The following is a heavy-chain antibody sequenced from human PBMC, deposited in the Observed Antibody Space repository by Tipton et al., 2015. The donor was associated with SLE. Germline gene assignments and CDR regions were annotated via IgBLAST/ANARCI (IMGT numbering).Heavy chain of an antibody. J-gene: IGHJ2*01. CDR1: GFTFSSYA. V-gene: IGHV3-30-3*01. CDR2: ISYDGSNK. CDR3: AKDRGSVVWNWYFDL. Sequence: SLRLSCAASGFTFSSYAMHWVRQAPGKGLEWVAVISYDGSNKYYADSVKGRFTISRDNSKNTLYLQMNSLRAEDTAVYYCAKDRGSVVWNWYFDLWGRGTLDTVSS. D-gene: IGHD3-22*01.